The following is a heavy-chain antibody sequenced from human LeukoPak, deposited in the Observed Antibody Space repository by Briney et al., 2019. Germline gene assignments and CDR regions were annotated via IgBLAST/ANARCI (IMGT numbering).Heavy chain of an antibody. D-gene: IGHD3-22*01. CDR2: IYDSGTT. CDR3: ARAGGQYYYDSSGYHPFDY. J-gene: IGHJ4*02. V-gene: IGHV4-39*07. Sequence: SETLSLTCTVSGASINSASYYWGCIRQPPGKGLECIGSIYDSGTTYYNPSLKSRVTILVDTSKKQFSLKLSSVTAADTALYYCARAGGQYYYDSSGYHPFDYWGQGTLVTVSS. CDR1: GASINSASYY.